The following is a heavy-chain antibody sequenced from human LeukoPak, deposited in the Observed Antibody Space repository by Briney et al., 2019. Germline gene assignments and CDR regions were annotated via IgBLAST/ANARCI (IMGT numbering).Heavy chain of an antibody. V-gene: IGHV3-30-3*01. J-gene: IGHJ4*02. Sequence: GGSLRLSCAASGFTLSSYAMHWVRQAPGKGLVWVAVISYDGSNKYYADSVKGRFTISRDNSKNTLYLQRNSLRAEDTAVYYCAREPYYYGSGRTFDYWGQGTLVTVSS. CDR1: GFTLSSYA. CDR2: ISYDGSNK. D-gene: IGHD3-10*01. CDR3: AREPYYYGSGRTFDY.